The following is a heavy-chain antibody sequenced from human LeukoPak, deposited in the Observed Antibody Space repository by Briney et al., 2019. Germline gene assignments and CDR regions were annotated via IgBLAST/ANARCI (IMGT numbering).Heavy chain of an antibody. J-gene: IGHJ5*02. CDR1: GFTFSSDY. V-gene: IGHV3-53*05. Sequence: GGSLRLSCAASGFTFSSDYMSWVRQAPGKGMEWVSVIYSGGSTYYADSVKGRFTISRDKSKNTVYLQMNSLSFEDTAMYYCARNWFDPWGQGTLVTVSS. CDR3: ARNWFDP. CDR2: IYSGGST.